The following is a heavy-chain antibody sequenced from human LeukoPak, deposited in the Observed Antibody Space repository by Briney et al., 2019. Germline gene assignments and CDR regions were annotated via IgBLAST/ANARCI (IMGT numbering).Heavy chain of an antibody. Sequence: PSETLSLTCTVSGGSISSSSYYWGWIRQPPGKGLEWIGSIYYSGSTYYNPSLKSRVTISVDTSKNQFSLKLSSVTAADTAVYYCARHFASSIAALDYWGQGTLVTVSS. CDR2: IYYSGST. D-gene: IGHD6-6*01. CDR3: ARHFASSIAALDY. J-gene: IGHJ4*02. CDR1: GGSISSSSYY. V-gene: IGHV4-39*01.